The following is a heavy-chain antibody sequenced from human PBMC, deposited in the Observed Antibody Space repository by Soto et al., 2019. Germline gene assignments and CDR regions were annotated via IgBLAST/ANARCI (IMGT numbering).Heavy chain of an antibody. CDR2: INPKCGDT. V-gene: IGHV1-2*02. D-gene: IGHD1-26*01. J-gene: IGHJ6*02. CDR1: GYTFTGSY. Sequence: QGQLVQSGAEVKQPGASVKVSCKASGYTFTGSYIHWVRQAPGQGLEWMGWINPKCGDTKDAQKFQGRVTVTRDTSISTAYMELSRLRSDDTAVYYWARSSGGYSYNGMDVWGQGTTVTVSS. CDR3: ARSSGGYSYNGMDV.